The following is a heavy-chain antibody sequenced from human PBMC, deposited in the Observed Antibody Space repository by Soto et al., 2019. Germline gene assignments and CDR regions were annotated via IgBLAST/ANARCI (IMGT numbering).Heavy chain of an antibody. V-gene: IGHV4-59*08. CDR2: TYYSGST. CDR1: GGSISSYY. CDR3: ARRGSGSYYMDDI. D-gene: IGHD3-10*01. J-gene: IGHJ3*02. Sequence: SETLSLTCTVSGGSISSYYWSWIRQPPGKGLEWIGYTYYSGSTNYNPSLKSRVTISVDTSKNQFSLKLSSVTAADTAVYYCARRGSGSYYMDDIWGQGTMVTVSS.